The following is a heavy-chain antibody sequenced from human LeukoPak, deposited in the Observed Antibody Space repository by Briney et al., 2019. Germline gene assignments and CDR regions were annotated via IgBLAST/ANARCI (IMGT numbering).Heavy chain of an antibody. Sequence: SDTLSLTRTVSGGSITSSGFYWGWIRQPPGKGLEWIGNIYYGGSAYYNPSLKSRVTISVDTSKNQFSLKLSSVTAADTAVYYCARQPNIVVVDNWFDPWGQGTLVAVSS. CDR1: GGSITSSGFY. V-gene: IGHV4-39*07. D-gene: IGHD2-15*01. J-gene: IGHJ5*02. CDR2: IYYGGSA. CDR3: ARQPNIVVVDNWFDP.